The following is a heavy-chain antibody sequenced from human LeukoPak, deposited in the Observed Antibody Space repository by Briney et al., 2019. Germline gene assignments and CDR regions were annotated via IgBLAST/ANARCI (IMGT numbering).Heavy chain of an antibody. J-gene: IGHJ4*02. V-gene: IGHV4-59*12. CDR1: GGSISSYY. Sequence: PSETLSLTCTVSGGSISSYYRSWIRQPPGRGLEWIGYIYYSGYTNYNPSLKSRVTISVDTSKNQFSLKLSSVTAADTAVYYCARRFRTYYYGSGSYIYFDYWGQGTLVTVSS. D-gene: IGHD3-10*01. CDR3: ARRFRTYYYGSGSYIYFDY. CDR2: IYYSGYT.